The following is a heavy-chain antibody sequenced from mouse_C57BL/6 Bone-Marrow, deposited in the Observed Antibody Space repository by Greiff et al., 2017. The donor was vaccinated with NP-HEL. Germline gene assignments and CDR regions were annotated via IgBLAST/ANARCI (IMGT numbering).Heavy chain of an antibody. V-gene: IGHV7-3*01. CDR1: GFTFTDYY. CDR3: ARLGDGYYRDFDV. CDR2: IRNKANGYTT. D-gene: IGHD2-3*01. J-gene: IGHJ1*03. Sequence: EVKVVESGGGLVQPGGSLNLSCAASGFTFTDYYMSWVRQPPGKALEWLGFIRNKANGYTTEYSASVKGRFTISRDNSQSILYLQMNALRAEDSATYYCARLGDGYYRDFDVWGTGTTVTVSS.